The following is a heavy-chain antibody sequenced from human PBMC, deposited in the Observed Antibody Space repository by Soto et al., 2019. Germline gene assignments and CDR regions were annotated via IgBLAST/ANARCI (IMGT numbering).Heavy chain of an antibody. J-gene: IGHJ4*02. CDR1: GYTFTSYG. D-gene: IGHD1-1*01. CDR3: ARGRYGDY. V-gene: IGHV1-18*01. CDR2: ISAHNGNT. Sequence: QVHLVQSVAEVKKPGASVKVSCKCSGYTFTSYGITWVRQAPGQGLEWMGWISAHNGNTDSAQKLQGRVTVTRDTSTSTAYMGLRSLRSDDTAVYYCARGRYGDYWGQGALVTVSS.